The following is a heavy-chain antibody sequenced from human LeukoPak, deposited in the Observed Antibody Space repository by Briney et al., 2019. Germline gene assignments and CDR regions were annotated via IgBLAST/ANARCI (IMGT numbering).Heavy chain of an antibody. J-gene: IGHJ4*02. Sequence: GGSLRLSCAASGFTFSSYSMNWVRQAPGKGLEWVSYISSSSSTIYYADSVKGRFTISRDNAKNSLYLQMNSLRAEDTAVYYCARDLSSGYDFWSGYYYFDYWGQGTLVTASS. D-gene: IGHD3-3*01. V-gene: IGHV3-48*01. CDR2: ISSSSSTI. CDR3: ARDLSSGYDFWSGYYYFDY. CDR1: GFTFSSYS.